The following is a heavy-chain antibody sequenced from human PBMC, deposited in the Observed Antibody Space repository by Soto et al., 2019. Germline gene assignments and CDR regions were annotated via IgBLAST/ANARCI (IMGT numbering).Heavy chain of an antibody. CDR2: IGKAGDT. CDR1: GFTFSNYD. CDR3: ARGAATGFDY. D-gene: IGHD6-13*01. J-gene: IGHJ4*02. V-gene: IGHV3-13*04. Sequence: EVQLVESGGGLVQPGGSLRLSCAASGFTFSNYDMHWVRQVRGKGLEWVSGIGKAGDTYYVGSVRGRFTTSRENAKNSLYLQMNSLIAGDTAVYYCARGAATGFDYWGQGTLVTVSS.